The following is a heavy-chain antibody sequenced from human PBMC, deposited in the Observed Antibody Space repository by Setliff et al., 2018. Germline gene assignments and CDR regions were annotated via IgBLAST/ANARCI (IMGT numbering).Heavy chain of an antibody. D-gene: IGHD3-10*01. CDR1: GGSISTYS. CDR3: ARRDGSIIYREFFDY. Sequence: SETLSLTCTVSGGSISTYSWSWIRQAAGKGLEWIGRMHGSGSTNYSPSLKSRVTMSGDTSKNQFSLKLSSVAAADTAVYYCARRDGSIIYREFFDYWGQGALVTVS. CDR2: MHGSGST. V-gene: IGHV4-4*07. J-gene: IGHJ4*02.